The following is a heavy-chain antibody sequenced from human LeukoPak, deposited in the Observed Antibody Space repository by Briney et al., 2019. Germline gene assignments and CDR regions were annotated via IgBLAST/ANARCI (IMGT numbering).Heavy chain of an antibody. D-gene: IGHD5-12*01. J-gene: IGHJ5*02. CDR3: ARTDSGYLKNWFDP. CDR2: INHSGST. Sequence: SETLSLTCAVYGGSFSGYYWSWIRQPPGKGLEWIGEINHSGSTNYNPSLKSRVTISVDTSKNQFSLKLSSVTAADTAVYYCARTDSGYLKNWFDPWGQGTLVTVSS. CDR1: GGSFSGYY. V-gene: IGHV4-34*01.